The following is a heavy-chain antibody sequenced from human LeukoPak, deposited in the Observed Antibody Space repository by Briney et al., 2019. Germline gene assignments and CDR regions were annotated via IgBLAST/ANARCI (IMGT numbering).Heavy chain of an antibody. V-gene: IGHV4-38-2*02. Sequence: SETLSLTCTVSGYSISSGYYWGWIRQPPGKGLEWIGSIYHSGSTYYNPSLKSRVTISVDRSKNQFSLKLSSVTAADTAVYYCAREVMTYHGLSLYYYYGMDVWGQGTTVTVSS. J-gene: IGHJ6*02. D-gene: IGHD2-21*02. CDR2: IYHSGST. CDR3: AREVMTYHGLSLYYYYGMDV. CDR1: GYSISSGYY.